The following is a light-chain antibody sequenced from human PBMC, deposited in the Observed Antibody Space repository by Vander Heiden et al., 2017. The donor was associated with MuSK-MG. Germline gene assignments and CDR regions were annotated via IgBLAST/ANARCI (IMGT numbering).Light chain of an antibody. CDR2: PDS. CDR3: QAWDDSTSWV. V-gene: IGLV3-1*01. J-gene: IGLJ3*02. Sequence: SYALTQPPSVSVSPGQTASITCSGEKLGDKDACWYRQKPGQSPVLVFYPDSKRPSRIPERFYGSNSGTTAALTIGGAEDMDEAGYYCQAWDDSTSWVFGGGTKLTVL. CDR1: KLGDKD.